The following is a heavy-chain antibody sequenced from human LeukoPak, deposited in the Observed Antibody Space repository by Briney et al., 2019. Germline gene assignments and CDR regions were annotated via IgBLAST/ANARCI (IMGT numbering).Heavy chain of an antibody. CDR3: AGLFGGVTTYDY. V-gene: IGHV3-11*01. D-gene: IGHD2-8*02. Sequence: PGGSLRLSCAASGFTFSDYYINWIRQAPGMGLEWVAYLSSGGSMIYYADSVKGRFTISRDNAKNSVYLQMNSLRAEDTAVYYCAGLFGGVTTYDYWGQGALVTVSS. CDR2: LSSGGSMI. CDR1: GFTFSDYY. J-gene: IGHJ4*02.